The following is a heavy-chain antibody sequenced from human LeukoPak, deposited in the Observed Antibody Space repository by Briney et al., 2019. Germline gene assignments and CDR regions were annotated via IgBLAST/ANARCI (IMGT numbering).Heavy chain of an antibody. Sequence: PSETLSLTCAVYGGSFSGYYWSWIRQPPGKGLEWIGEINHSGSTNYNPSLKSRVTISVDTSKNQFSLKLSSVTAADTAVYYCARQSGIVVVPAALRWFDPWGQGTLVTVSS. CDR2: INHSGST. V-gene: IGHV4-34*01. CDR1: GGSFSGYY. J-gene: IGHJ5*02. CDR3: ARQSGIVVVPAALRWFDP. D-gene: IGHD2-2*01.